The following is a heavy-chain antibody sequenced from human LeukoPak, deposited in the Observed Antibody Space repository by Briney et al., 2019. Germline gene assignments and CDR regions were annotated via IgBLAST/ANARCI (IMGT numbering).Heavy chain of an antibody. CDR2: ISGSGGST. CDR1: GFTFSSYA. Sequence: GRSLRLSCAASGFTFSSYAMSWVRQAPGKGLEWVSAISGSGGSTYYADSVKGRFTISRDNSKNTLYLQMNSLRAEDTAVYYCAKRAYCSGGSCYPYYFDYWGQGILVTVSS. D-gene: IGHD2-15*01. V-gene: IGHV3-23*01. CDR3: AKRAYCSGGSCYPYYFDY. J-gene: IGHJ4*02.